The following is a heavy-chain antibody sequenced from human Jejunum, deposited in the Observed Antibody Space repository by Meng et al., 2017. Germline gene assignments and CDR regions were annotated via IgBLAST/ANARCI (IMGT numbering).Heavy chain of an antibody. J-gene: IGHJ4*02. CDR2: ART. CDR3: ARDHWGSLGY. CDR1: GGSVSSSGYQ. V-gene: IGHV4-61*08. D-gene: IGHD7-27*01. Sequence: VQLQESGAGLVRPSETLSLICAVSGGSVSSSGYQWGWIRQPPGKGLEWIGYARTNYNPSLKSRVTISVDTSKNQFSLKLTSVTAANTAVYYCARDHWGSLGYWGQGVLVTVSS.